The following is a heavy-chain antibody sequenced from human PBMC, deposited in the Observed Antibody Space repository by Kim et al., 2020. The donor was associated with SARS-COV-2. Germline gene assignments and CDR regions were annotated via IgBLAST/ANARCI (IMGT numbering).Heavy chain of an antibody. CDR2: VYRGGGST. V-gene: IGHV3-23*03. CDR3: AKEYSSSYYRYYYGMEV. D-gene: IGHD6-19*01. CDR1: GFTFSNYA. J-gene: IGHJ6*01. Sequence: GGSLRLSCAASGFTFSNYAMSWVRQAPGKGLEGVSVVYRGGGSTYYADSGKGRFTISRDDSKNTLCLQMNSLSAEGTAVYYCAKEYSSSYYRYYYGMEV.